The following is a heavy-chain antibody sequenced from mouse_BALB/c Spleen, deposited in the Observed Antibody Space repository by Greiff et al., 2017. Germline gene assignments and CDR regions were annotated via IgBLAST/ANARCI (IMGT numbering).Heavy chain of an antibody. V-gene: IGHV10-1*02. Sequence: EVQLVESGGGLVQPEGSLKLSCAASGFTFNTYAMNWVRQAPGKGLEWVARIRSKSNNYATYYADSVKDRFTISRDDSQSMLYLQMNNLKTEDTAMYYCVSPASIYRAMDYWGQGTSVTVSS. CDR3: VSPASIYRAMDY. D-gene: IGHD6-2*01. CDR1: GFTFNTYA. J-gene: IGHJ4*01. CDR2: IRSKSNNYAT.